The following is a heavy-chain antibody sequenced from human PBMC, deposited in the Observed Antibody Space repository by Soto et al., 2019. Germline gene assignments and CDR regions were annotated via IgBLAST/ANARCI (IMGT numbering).Heavy chain of an antibody. V-gene: IGHV3-48*01. CDR2: IGTDTVTK. D-gene: IGHD2-21*02. CDR1: GFTFSAHT. Sequence: PGGSLRLSCAASGFTFSAHTMTWVRQAPGKGLEWVSYIGTDTVTKHYPDSVRGRLTISRDNAKNSLFLQMTNVTFEDTATYFCVKVDWYSVDCWGQGALVTVSS. J-gene: IGHJ4*02. CDR3: VKVDWYSVDC.